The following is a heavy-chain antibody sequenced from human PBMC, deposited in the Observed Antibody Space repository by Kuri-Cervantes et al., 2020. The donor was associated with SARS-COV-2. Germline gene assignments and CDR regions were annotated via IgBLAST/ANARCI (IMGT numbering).Heavy chain of an antibody. D-gene: IGHD5-18*01. CDR2: ISSSSSTI. V-gene: IGHV3-48*01. CDR3: ARTGWGRGLVDTAIGMGDYYYYYMDV. J-gene: IGHJ6*03. Sequence: GESLKISCAASGFTFSSYGINWVRQAPGKGLEWVSYISSSSSTIYYADSVKGRFTISRDNAKNSLYLQMNSLRSEDTAVYYCARTGWGRGLVDTAIGMGDYYYYYMDVWGKGTTVTVSS. CDR1: GFTFSSYG.